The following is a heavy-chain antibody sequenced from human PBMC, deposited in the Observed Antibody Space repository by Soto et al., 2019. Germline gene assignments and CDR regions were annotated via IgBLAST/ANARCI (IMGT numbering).Heavy chain of an antibody. CDR3: ARETQDCRSANCFGFYSPWFVP. J-gene: IGHJ5*02. CDR2: ISYDGGNK. D-gene: IGHD2-2*01. CDR1: GFTFSNYP. V-gene: IGHV3-30*04. Sequence: QVQLVESGGGVVQPGGSLRLSCAASGFTFSNYPMHWVRQAPGKGLEWVAVISYDGGNKQYADSVKGRHTISRDNSKNTLYLQLTSLKNEDTAMYYCARETQDCRSANCFGFYSPWFVPWGQGTLVSVSS.